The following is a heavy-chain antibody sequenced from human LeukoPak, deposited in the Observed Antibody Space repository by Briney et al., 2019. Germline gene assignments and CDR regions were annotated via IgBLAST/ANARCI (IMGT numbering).Heavy chain of an antibody. D-gene: IGHD4-17*01. CDR1: GGSFSDYY. CDR3: ARGDYGATLATYYYYYMDV. V-gene: IGHV4-34*01. CDR2: INHSGST. Sequence: SETLSLTCAVYGGSFSDYYWSWIRQPPGKGLEWIGEINHSGSTNCNLSLKSRVTISVDTSKNQFSLKLSSVTAADTAVYYCARGDYGATLATYYYYYMDVWGKGTTVTVSS. J-gene: IGHJ6*03.